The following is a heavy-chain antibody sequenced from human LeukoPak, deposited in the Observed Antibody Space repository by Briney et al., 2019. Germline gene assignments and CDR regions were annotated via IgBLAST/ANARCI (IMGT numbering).Heavy chain of an antibody. J-gene: IGHJ4*02. Sequence: HPGGSLRLSCVASGFAFNKYEMNWVRQAPGKGVVWVSYINTSDSTQYYADSVKGRFTISSDKAKNSMYLQMNSLRAEDTAVYYCVRGQLLRLEYFFDSWGQETLVTVSS. CDR1: GFAFNKYE. CDR2: INTSDSTQ. D-gene: IGHD2-21*01. CDR3: VRGQLLRLEYFFDS. V-gene: IGHV3-48*03.